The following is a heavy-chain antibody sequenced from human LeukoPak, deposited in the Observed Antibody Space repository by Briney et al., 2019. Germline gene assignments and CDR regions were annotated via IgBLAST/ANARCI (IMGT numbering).Heavy chain of an antibody. Sequence: PGGSLRLSCAASGFKYNMNWVRQAPGKGLEWVSSISSSSRYRYYADSVRGRFTISRDNAKNTLYLQMNSLRAEDTAVYYCARGGGYSYGSFDYWGQGTLVTVSS. CDR3: ARGGGYSYGSFDY. D-gene: IGHD5-18*01. V-gene: IGHV3-21*01. CDR1: GFKYN. J-gene: IGHJ4*02. CDR2: ISSSSRYR.